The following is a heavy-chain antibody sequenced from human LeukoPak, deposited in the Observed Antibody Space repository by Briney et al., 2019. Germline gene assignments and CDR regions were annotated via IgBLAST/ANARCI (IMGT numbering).Heavy chain of an antibody. D-gene: IGHD3-10*01. CDR1: GYSISSGYY. CDR3: ARDWRSWFGEDNDAFDI. V-gene: IGHV4-38-2*02. CDR2: IYHSGST. J-gene: IGHJ3*02. Sequence: PSETLSLTCTVSGYSISSGYYWGWIRQPPGKGLEWIGSIYHSGSTYYNPSLKSRVTISVDTSKNQFSLKLSSVTAADTAVYYCARDWRSWFGEDNDAFDIWGQGTMVTVSS.